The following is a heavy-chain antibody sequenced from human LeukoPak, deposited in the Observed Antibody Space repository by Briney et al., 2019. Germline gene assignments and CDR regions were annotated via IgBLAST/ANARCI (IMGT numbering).Heavy chain of an antibody. CDR2: ISHDGSNA. J-gene: IGHJ4*02. Sequence: GGSLRLSCVASGFVFSAYGMHWVRQAPGKGLEWVAVISHDGSNAFYADTVKGRIIISRDNSKSTLFLQVNSLRGADTAVYYCARYSGGPGDPGGFDSWGQGTLVTVSS. V-gene: IGHV3-30*03. CDR1: GFVFSAYG. D-gene: IGHD2-15*01. CDR3: ARYSGGPGDPGGFDS.